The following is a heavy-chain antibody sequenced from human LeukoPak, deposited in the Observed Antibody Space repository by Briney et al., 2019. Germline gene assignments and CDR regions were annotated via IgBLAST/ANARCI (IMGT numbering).Heavy chain of an antibody. CDR1: GGSISSGSYY. CDR3: ARQESGMVATSNQYYFDY. Sequence: SSETLSLTCTVSGGSISSGSYYWSWIRQPAGKGLEWIGRIYTSGSTNYNPSLKSRVTISVDTSKNQFSLKLSSVTAADTAVYYCARQESGMVATSNQYYFDYWGQGTLVTVSS. D-gene: IGHD5-12*01. CDR2: IYTSGST. J-gene: IGHJ4*02. V-gene: IGHV4-61*02.